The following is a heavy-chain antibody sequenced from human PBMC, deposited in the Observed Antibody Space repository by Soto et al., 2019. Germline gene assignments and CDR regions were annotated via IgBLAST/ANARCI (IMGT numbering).Heavy chain of an antibody. CDR1: GGSISSSNW. V-gene: IGHV4-4*02. Sequence: PSETLSLTCAVSGGSISSSNWWSWVRQPPGKGLEWIGEIYHSGSTNYNPSLKSRVTISVDKSKNQFSLKLSSVTAADTAVYYFARDGGSSSWDLDPNWFDPWGQGTLVTVSS. D-gene: IGHD6-13*01. J-gene: IGHJ5*02. CDR2: IYHSGST. CDR3: ARDGGSSSWDLDPNWFDP.